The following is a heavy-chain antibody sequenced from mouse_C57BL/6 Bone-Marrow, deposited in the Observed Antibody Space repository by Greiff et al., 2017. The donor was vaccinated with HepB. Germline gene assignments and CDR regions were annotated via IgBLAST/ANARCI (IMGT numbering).Heavy chain of an antibody. V-gene: IGHV1-7*01. CDR2: INPSSGYT. J-gene: IGHJ1*03. D-gene: IGHD1-1*01. CDR1: GYTFTSYW. Sequence: QVQLKQSGAELAKPGASVKLSCKASGYTFTSYWMHWVKQRPGQGLEWIGYINPSSGYTKYNQKFKDKATLTADKSSSTAYMQLSSLTYEDSAVYYCAVLRSYWYFDVWGTGTTVTVSS. CDR3: AVLRSYWYFDV.